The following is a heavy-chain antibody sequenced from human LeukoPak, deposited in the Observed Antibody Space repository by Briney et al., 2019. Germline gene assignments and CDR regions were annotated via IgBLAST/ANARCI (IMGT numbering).Heavy chain of an antibody. Sequence: GGSLRLSCAASGLTFSSYSMNWVRQAPGKGLEWVSSISSSSNYIYYADSVKGRFTISRDNAKNSLYLQMNSLRAEDTAVYYCAKLSAYSYGDKGDWGQGTLVTVSS. J-gene: IGHJ4*02. V-gene: IGHV3-21*01. CDR2: ISSSSNYI. D-gene: IGHD5-18*01. CDR1: GLTFSSYS. CDR3: AKLSAYSYGDKGD.